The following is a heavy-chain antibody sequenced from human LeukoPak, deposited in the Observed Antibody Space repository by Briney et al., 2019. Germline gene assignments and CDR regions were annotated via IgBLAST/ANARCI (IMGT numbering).Heavy chain of an antibody. CDR2: IYYSGST. D-gene: IGHD5-18*01. J-gene: IGHJ4*02. CDR3: ARSGVAMFDY. CDR1: GGSISSYY. V-gene: IGHV4-59*01. Sequence: PSETLSLTCTVSGGSISSYYWSWIRQPPGKGLEWIGYIYYSGSTNYNPSFKSRVTISVDTSKNQFSLKLSSVTAADTAVYYCARSGVAMFDYWGQGTLVTVSS.